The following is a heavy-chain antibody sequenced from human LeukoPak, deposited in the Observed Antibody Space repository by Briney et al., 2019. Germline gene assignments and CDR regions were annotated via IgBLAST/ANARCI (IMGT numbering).Heavy chain of an antibody. J-gene: IGHJ3*02. Sequence: GGSLRLSCTASGFTFSAYAMRWVRQAPGKGPEWVSAIRGGGGSAFYADSVKVRFTISRDNSKDTLFLQMNSLRAEDTAVYYCARDQNGDYIGAFDMWGPGTMVTVSS. D-gene: IGHD4-17*01. CDR1: GFTFSAYA. V-gene: IGHV3-23*01. CDR3: ARDQNGDYIGAFDM. CDR2: IRGGGGSA.